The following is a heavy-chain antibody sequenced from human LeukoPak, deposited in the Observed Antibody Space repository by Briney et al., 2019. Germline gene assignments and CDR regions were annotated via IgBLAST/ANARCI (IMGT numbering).Heavy chain of an antibody. Sequence: GGSLRLSCAASGFTFDDYAMHWVRQAPGKGLEWVSGISWNSGSIGYADSVKGRFTISRDNAKNSLYLQMNSLRAEDTAVYYCARDHSSSAFDYWGRGTLVTVSS. V-gene: IGHV3-9*01. CDR3: ARDHSSSAFDY. J-gene: IGHJ4*02. CDR1: GFTFDDYA. D-gene: IGHD6-6*01. CDR2: ISWNSGSI.